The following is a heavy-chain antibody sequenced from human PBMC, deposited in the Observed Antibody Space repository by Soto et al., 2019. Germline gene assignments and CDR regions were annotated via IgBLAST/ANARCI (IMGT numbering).Heavy chain of an antibody. V-gene: IGHV3-66*01. CDR2: IYSGGST. Sequence: GGSLRLSCAASGFTVSSNYMSWVRQAPGKGLEWVSVIYSGGSTYYADSVKGRFTISRDNSKNTLYLQMNSLRAEDTAVYYCARVGTGTDYYYYYMDVWGKGTTVTVSS. CDR1: GFTVSSNY. CDR3: ARVGTGTDYYYYYMDV. J-gene: IGHJ6*03.